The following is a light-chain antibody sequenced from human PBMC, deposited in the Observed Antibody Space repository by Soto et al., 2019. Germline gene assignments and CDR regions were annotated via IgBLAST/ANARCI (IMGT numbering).Light chain of an antibody. CDR1: QSISSW. CDR3: QHYNSYPYT. V-gene: IGKV1-5*01. CDR2: DAF. J-gene: IGKJ2*01. Sequence: DIQMTQSPSTLSASVGERVTITCRASQSISSWLAWYQQKPGKAPKILIYDAFSLESGVPSRFSGSGSETEFTLTISSLQPDDFATYYCQHYNSYPYTFGQGTKLEIK.